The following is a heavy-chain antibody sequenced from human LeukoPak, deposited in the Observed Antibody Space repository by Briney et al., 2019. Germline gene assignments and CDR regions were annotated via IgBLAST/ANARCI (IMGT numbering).Heavy chain of an antibody. CDR3: AREVAGAAFYYYYYMDI. Sequence: GGSLRLSCAASGFIFSSYAMHWVRQAPGKGLEWVAVISYDGSNKYYADSVKGRFTISRDNSKNTLYLQMNSLRAEDTAVYYCAREVAGAAFYYYYYMDIWGKGTTVTVSS. CDR1: GFIFSSYA. D-gene: IGHD1-26*01. V-gene: IGHV3-30*04. J-gene: IGHJ6*03. CDR2: ISYDGSNK.